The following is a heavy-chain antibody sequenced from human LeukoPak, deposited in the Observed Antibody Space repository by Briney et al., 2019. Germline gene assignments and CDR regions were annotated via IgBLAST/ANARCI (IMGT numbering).Heavy chain of an antibody. Sequence: ASVKVSCKASGYTFTGYYMHWVRQAPGQGLEWMGWINPNSGGTNYAQKFQGRVTMTRDTSISTAYMELSRLRSDDTAVYYCAREYCSSTSCPDNRNYYYYYGMDAWGQGTTVTVSS. D-gene: IGHD2-2*01. CDR1: GYTFTGYY. CDR2: INPNSGGT. CDR3: AREYCSSTSCPDNRNYYYYYGMDA. V-gene: IGHV1-2*02. J-gene: IGHJ6*02.